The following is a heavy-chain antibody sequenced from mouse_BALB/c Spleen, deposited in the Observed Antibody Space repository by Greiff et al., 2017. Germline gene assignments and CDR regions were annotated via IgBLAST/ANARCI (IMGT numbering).Heavy chain of an antibody. CDR1: GYTFTSYW. CDR2: IYPGDGDT. D-gene: IGHD2-1*01. J-gene: IGHJ3*01. Sequence: VQLQQSGAELARPGASVKLSCKASGYTFTSYWMQWVKQRPGQGLEWIGAIYPGDGDTRYTQKFKGKATLTADKSSSTAYMQLSSLASEDSAVYYCARGWGNYLAYWGQGTLVTVSA. V-gene: IGHV1-87*01. CDR3: ARGWGNYLAY.